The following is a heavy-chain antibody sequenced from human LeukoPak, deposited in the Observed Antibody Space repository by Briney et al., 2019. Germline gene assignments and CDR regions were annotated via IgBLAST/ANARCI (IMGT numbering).Heavy chain of an antibody. D-gene: IGHD3-3*01. CDR1: GYTFTSYG. CDR3: AKSLRFLEWLDAFDI. Sequence: EASVKVSCKASGYTFTSYGISWVRQAPGQGLEWMGWISAYNGNTNYAQKLQGRVTMTTDTSTSTAYMELRSLRSDDTAVYYCAKSLRFLEWLDAFDIWGQGTMATVSS. J-gene: IGHJ3*02. V-gene: IGHV1-18*01. CDR2: ISAYNGNT.